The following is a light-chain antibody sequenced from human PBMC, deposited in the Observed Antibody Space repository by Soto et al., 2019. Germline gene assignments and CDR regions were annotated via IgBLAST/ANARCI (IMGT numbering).Light chain of an antibody. Sequence: QSALTQPASVSGSPGQSITISCTGTTSDIGGHKYVSWYQQHPDKAPKVLIFEVSNRPSGISDRFSGSKSGNTASLTISGLQAEDEADYFCQSYDSSLSGSGVFGGGTKLTVL. CDR2: EVS. J-gene: IGLJ3*02. V-gene: IGLV2-14*01. CDR1: TSDIGGHKY. CDR3: QSYDSSLSGSGV.